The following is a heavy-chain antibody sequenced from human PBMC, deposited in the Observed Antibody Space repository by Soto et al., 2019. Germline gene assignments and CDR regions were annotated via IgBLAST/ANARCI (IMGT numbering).Heavy chain of an antibody. CDR1: GFTFSSYG. Sequence: QVQLVESGGGVVQPGRSLRLSCAASGFTFSSYGMHWVRQAPGKGLEWVAVISYDGSNKYYADSVKGRFTISRDNSKNTLYLQMNILRAEDTGVYYCAKDVPSSSWPEFFDYWGQGTLVTVSA. D-gene: IGHD6-13*01. J-gene: IGHJ4*02. V-gene: IGHV3-30*18. CDR2: ISYDGSNK. CDR3: AKDVPSSSWPEFFDY.